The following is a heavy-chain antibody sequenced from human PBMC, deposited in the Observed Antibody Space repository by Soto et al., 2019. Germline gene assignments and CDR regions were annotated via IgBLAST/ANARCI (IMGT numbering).Heavy chain of an antibody. J-gene: IGHJ6*02. CDR2: ISSSSSYI. V-gene: IGHV3-21*01. CDR1: GFTFSSYS. D-gene: IGHD3-10*01. CDR3: ASTMVRGVEYYYYYYGMDV. Sequence: EVQLVESGGGLVKPGGSLRLSCAASGFTFSSYSMNWVRQAPGKGLEWVSSISSSSSYIYYADSVKGRFTISRDNAKNSLYLQMNSVRAEDTAVYYCASTMVRGVEYYYYYYGMDVWGQGTTVTVSS.